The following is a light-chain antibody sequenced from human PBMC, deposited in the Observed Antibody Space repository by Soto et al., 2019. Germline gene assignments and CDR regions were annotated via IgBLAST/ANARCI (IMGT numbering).Light chain of an antibody. J-gene: IGLJ1*01. CDR3: RSYSSSSTPYV. Sequence: QSVLTQPASVSGSPGQSITISCTGTSSDVGRYKYVSWYLQHPGKAPKLMLYDVSDRPSGVSNRFSGSKSGNTAFLTISGLQAEDEADYYCRSYSSSSTPYVFGTGTKLTVL. CDR1: SSDVGRYKY. V-gene: IGLV2-14*01. CDR2: DVS.